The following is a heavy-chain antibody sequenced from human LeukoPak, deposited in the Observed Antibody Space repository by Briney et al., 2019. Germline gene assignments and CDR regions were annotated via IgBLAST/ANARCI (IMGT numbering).Heavy chain of an antibody. V-gene: IGHV4-4*07. J-gene: IGHJ3*02. Sequence: SETLSLTCTASDGSISSYYWSWIRQPAGKGLEWIGRIYSTGSANYNPSLKSRVRMSVDTSKNQFSLKVTSVTAADTALYYCARDYSIRGIGDAFDIWGHGTMVTVSS. D-gene: IGHD2-2*01. CDR1: DGSISSYY. CDR3: ARDYSIRGIGDAFDI. CDR2: IYSTGSA.